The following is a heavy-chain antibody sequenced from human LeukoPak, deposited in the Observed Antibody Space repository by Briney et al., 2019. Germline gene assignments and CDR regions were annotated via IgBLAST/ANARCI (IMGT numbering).Heavy chain of an antibody. V-gene: IGHV1-69*05. D-gene: IGHD3-22*01. CDR1: GGTFSSYA. Sequence: SVKVSCKASGGTFSSYAISWVRQAPGQGLEWMGGIIPIFGTANYAQKFQGGVTITTDESTSTAYMELSSLRSEDTAVYYCARSPFTLDSSGYVRDYWGQGTLVTVSS. CDR3: ARSPFTLDSSGYVRDY. CDR2: IIPIFGTA. J-gene: IGHJ4*02.